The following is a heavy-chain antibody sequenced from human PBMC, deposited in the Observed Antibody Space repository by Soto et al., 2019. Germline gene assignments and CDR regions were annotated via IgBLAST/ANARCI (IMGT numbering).Heavy chain of an antibody. CDR1: GYTLTGYY. Sequence: GASVKLSCKASGYTLTGYYIHWVRQAPGQGLEWMGWINPNSGGTNYAQKFQGWVTMTRDTSISTAYMELSRLRSDDTAVYYCARALAVAGPLYYYYYGMDVWGQGTTVTVSS. CDR2: INPNSGGT. V-gene: IGHV1-2*04. D-gene: IGHD6-19*01. J-gene: IGHJ6*02. CDR3: ARALAVAGPLYYYYYGMDV.